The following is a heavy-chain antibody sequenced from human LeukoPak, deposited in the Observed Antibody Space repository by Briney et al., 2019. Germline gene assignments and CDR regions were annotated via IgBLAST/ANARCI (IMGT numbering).Heavy chain of an antibody. D-gene: IGHD3-22*01. Sequence: ASVTVSCTASGYTFTVYYMHWVRQAPGQGLEWMGRINPNSGGTNYAQKFQGWVTMTRDTSISTAYMELSRLRSDDTAVYYCARDSLSGYGENWFDPWGQGTLVTVSS. J-gene: IGHJ5*02. CDR3: ARDSLSGYGENWFDP. CDR1: GYTFTVYY. CDR2: INPNSGGT. V-gene: IGHV1-2*04.